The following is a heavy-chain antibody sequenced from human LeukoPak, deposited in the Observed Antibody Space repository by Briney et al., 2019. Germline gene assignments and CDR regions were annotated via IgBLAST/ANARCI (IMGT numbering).Heavy chain of an antibody. CDR3: ARHVGIHLWSLYFDY. CDR1: GGSISSYY. J-gene: IGHJ4*02. CDR2: IYSSGST. Sequence: SETLSLTCIVSGGSISSYYWSWIRQPPGKGLEWIGYIYSSGSTDYNPSLKSRATISLDTSNHQFSLKLTSVTAADTAVYYCARHVGIHLWSLYFDYWGQGSLITVSS. D-gene: IGHD5-18*01. V-gene: IGHV4-59*08.